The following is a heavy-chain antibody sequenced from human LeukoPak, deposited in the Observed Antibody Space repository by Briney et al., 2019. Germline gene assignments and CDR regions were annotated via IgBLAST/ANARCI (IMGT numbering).Heavy chain of an antibody. Sequence: EASVKVSCKASGGTFSSYAISWVRQAPGQGLEWMGGIIPIFGTANYARKFQGRVTITTDESTSTAYMELSSLRSEDTAVYYCARGRYGSGFYYYRDVWGKGTTVTV. CDR1: GGTFSSYA. V-gene: IGHV1-69*05. J-gene: IGHJ6*03. CDR3: ARGRYGSGFYYYRDV. D-gene: IGHD3-10*01. CDR2: IIPIFGTA.